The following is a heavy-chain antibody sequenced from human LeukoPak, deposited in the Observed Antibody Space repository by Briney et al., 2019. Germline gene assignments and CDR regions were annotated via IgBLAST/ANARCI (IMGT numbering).Heavy chain of an antibody. CDR1: GGSFSGYY. CDR3: ARGRGFRKGVRTPRYFDY. Sequence: PSETLSLTCAVYGGSFSGYYWSWIRQPPGKGLEWIGEINHSGSTNYNPSLKSRVTISVDTSKNQFSLKLSSVTAADTAVYYCARGRGFRKGVRTPRYFDYWGQGTLVTVSS. CDR2: INHSGST. D-gene: IGHD1-14*01. V-gene: IGHV4-34*01. J-gene: IGHJ4*02.